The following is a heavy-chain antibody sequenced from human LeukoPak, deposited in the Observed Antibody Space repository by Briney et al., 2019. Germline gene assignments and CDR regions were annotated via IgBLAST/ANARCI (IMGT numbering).Heavy chain of an antibody. V-gene: IGHV3-7*01. D-gene: IGHD1-14*01. CDR2: INQGGSDK. CDR1: GFTFSGHW. CDR3: TRDRSRAEDD. J-gene: IGHJ4*02. Sequence: PGGSLRLSCAASGFTFSGHWMSWVRQAAGKGLEWVANINQGGSDKYYVDSVKRRFTISRDNANNLLYLQMNSLRGEDTAVYYCTRDRSRAEDDWGQGTLVTVSS.